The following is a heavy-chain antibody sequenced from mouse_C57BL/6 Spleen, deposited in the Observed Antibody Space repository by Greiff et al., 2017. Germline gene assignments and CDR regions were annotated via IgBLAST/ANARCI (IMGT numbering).Heavy chain of an antibody. CDR2: IDPSDSYT. V-gene: IGHV1-69*01. CDR1: GYTFTSYW. D-gene: IGHD1-1*02. Sequence: QVQLQQPGAELVMPGASVKLSCKASGYTFTSYWMHWVKQRPGQGLEWIGEIDPSDSYTNSNQKFKGKSTLTVDKSSSTAYMQLSSLTAEDFAVCYSGRWNGSFDYWGQGTTLTGSA. CDR3: GRWNGSFDY. J-gene: IGHJ2*01.